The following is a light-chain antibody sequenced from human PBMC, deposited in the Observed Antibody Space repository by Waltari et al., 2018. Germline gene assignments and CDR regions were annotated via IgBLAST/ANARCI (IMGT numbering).Light chain of an antibody. CDR1: QSLLHSNGFNC. J-gene: IGKJ4*01. CDR2: MGS. Sequence: DVVMTQFPLSLPVTPGEPASISCRSSQSLLHSNGFNCLAWYLQKPGQSPQLLFYMGSLRASGVPDRFSGSGSGTEFTLTISSLQSEDFAVYYCQQYNNWPPVTFGGGTKVEIK. V-gene: IGKV2-28*01. CDR3: QQYNNWPPVT.